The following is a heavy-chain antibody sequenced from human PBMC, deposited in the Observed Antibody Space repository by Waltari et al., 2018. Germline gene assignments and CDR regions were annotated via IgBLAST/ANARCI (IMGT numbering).Heavy chain of an antibody. Sequence: QLQLQESGPGLVKPSATLSLTCPVSGGSISSSSYYWGWIRQPPGKGLEWIGSIYYSGITYYNPSLKSRVTISVDTSKNQFSLKLSSVTAADTAVYYCARLNSSSWYGGLDYWGQGTLVTVSS. CDR1: GGSISSSSYY. J-gene: IGHJ4*02. CDR2: IYYSGIT. CDR3: ARLNSSSWYGGLDY. D-gene: IGHD6-13*01. V-gene: IGHV4-39*01.